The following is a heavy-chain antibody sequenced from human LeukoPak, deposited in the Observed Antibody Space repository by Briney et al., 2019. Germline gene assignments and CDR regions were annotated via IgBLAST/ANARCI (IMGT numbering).Heavy chain of an antibody. J-gene: IGHJ4*02. CDR3: ARGNGYSYGVPSEDY. D-gene: IGHD5-18*01. Sequence: PGGSLRLSCAASGFTFSIYRMHCVRQAPGKGLEWVSSICSSRSYIYYPHSVKGLYTISRDNAKNSLYLQINSPRAEYTAVYYCARGNGYSYGVPSEDYWGQGTLVTVSS. CDR2: ICSSRSYI. V-gene: IGHV3-21*01. CDR1: GFTFSIYR.